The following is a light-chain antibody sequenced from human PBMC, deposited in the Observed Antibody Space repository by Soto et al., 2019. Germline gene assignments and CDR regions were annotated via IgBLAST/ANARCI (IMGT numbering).Light chain of an antibody. Sequence: DIQMTQSPSTLPASVGDRVTITCRASQSISNWLAWYQQKPGKAPNLLVYAASSLQSGVPSRFTGSGSGTDFTLTISSLQPEDFATYCCQQSYTTPITFGQGTRLEIK. CDR3: QQSYTTPIT. J-gene: IGKJ5*01. CDR1: QSISNW. V-gene: IGKV1-39*01. CDR2: AAS.